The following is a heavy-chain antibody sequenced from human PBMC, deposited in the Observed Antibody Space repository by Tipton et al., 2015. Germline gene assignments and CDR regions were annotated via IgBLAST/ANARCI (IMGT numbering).Heavy chain of an antibody. V-gene: IGHV4-61*01. CDR3: AREGTVITRGYFQD. Sequence: TLSLTCTVSGGSVSNASYYWSWIRQPPGRGLEWIGYIYYTGATNFNPSLKSRVTISVDTSRNQFSLKMKSVAAADTAVYYCAREGTVITRGYFQDWGQGTLVTVSS. J-gene: IGHJ1*01. D-gene: IGHD4-17*01. CDR2: IYYTGAT. CDR1: GGSVSNASYY.